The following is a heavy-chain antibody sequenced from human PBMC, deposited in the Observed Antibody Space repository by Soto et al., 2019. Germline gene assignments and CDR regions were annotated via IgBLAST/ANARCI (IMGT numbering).Heavy chain of an antibody. J-gene: IGHJ3*02. D-gene: IGHD3-22*01. V-gene: IGHV4-31*03. CDR1: GGSISSGGYY. Sequence: PSETLSLTCTVSGGSISSGGYYWSWIRQHPGKGLEWIGYIYYSGSTYYNPSLKSRVTISVDTSKNQFSLKLSSVTAADTAVYYCARESLGDYYDSSGYFSARGAFDIWGQGTMVTVSS. CDR2: IYYSGST. CDR3: ARESLGDYYDSSGYFSARGAFDI.